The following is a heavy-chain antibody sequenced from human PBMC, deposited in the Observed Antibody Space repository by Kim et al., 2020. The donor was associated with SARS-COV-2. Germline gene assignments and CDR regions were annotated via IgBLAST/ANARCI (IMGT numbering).Heavy chain of an antibody. CDR1: GYTFTSYA. V-gene: IGHV7-4-1*02. CDR3: ARVRSGGIAAAGSDYFDH. J-gene: IGHJ4*02. D-gene: IGHD6-13*01. CDR2: INTNTGNP. Sequence: ASVKVSCKASGYTFTSYAMNWVRQAPGQGLEWMGWINTNTGNPTYAQGFTGRFVFSLDTSVSTAYLQISSLKAEDTAVYYCARVRSGGIAAAGSDYFDHWAQGTLVTVSS.